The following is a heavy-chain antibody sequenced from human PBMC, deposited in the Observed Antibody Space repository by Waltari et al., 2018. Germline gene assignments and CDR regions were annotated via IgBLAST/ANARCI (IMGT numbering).Heavy chain of an antibody. D-gene: IGHD4-17*01. J-gene: IGHJ4*02. CDR1: GGSITTPY. CDR2: IYYTGST. Sequence: QVQLQESGPGLVKPSETLALNCTVSGGSITTPYWSWTRQPPGKGLEWIANIYYTGSTNYNPSLKSRVTISVDTSKNQFSLILNSVTAADTAVYYCARALHDGDYHPFGYWGQGTLVTVSS. V-gene: IGHV4-59*11. CDR3: ARALHDGDYHPFGY.